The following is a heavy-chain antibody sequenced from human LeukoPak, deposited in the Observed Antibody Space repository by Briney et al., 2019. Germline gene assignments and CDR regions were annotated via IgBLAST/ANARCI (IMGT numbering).Heavy chain of an antibody. CDR3: ARRTMRHRSHLIDY. CDR2: IYYSGST. CDR1: GGSISSYY. V-gene: IGHV4-59*04. D-gene: IGHD1-1*01. Sequence: SETLSLTCTVSGGSISSYYWSWIRQPPGKGLEWIGSIYYSGSTYYNPSLKSRVTISVDTSKNQFSLKLSSVTAADTAVYYCARRTMRHRSHLIDYWGQGTLVTVSS. J-gene: IGHJ4*02.